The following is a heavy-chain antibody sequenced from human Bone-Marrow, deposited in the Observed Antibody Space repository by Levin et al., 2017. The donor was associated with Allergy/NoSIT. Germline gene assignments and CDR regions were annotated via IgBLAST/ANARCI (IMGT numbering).Heavy chain of an antibody. J-gene: IGHJ6*02. Sequence: PSETLSLTCSVSGGSISNYYWSWIRQPPGKGLEWIGYIYYTGSTNYNPSLKSRVTISVDTSKNQFSLKMRSMTAADTAMYFCARDRVPIVSTTHYFYGMDGWGRGTTVTVSS. CDR1: GGSISNYY. CDR3: ARDRVPIVSTTHYFYGMDG. V-gene: IGHV4-59*08. D-gene: IGHD1-26*01. CDR2: IYYTGST.